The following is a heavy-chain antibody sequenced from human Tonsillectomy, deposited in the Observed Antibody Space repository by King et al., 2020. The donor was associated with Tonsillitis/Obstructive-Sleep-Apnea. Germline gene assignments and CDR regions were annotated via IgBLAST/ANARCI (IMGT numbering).Heavy chain of an antibody. D-gene: IGHD3-3*01. Sequence: HVQLVESGGGVVQPGRSLRLSCAASGFTFSSYGMHWVRQAPGKGLEWVAVISYDGSNKYYADSVKGRFTISRDNSKNTLYLKMNSLRAEDTAVYYCAKVRLRFLEWLLGHYYYYYYGMDVWGQGTTVTVSS. V-gene: IGHV3-30*18. J-gene: IGHJ6*02. CDR1: GFTFSSYG. CDR2: ISYDGSNK. CDR3: AKVRLRFLEWLLGHYYYYYYGMDV.